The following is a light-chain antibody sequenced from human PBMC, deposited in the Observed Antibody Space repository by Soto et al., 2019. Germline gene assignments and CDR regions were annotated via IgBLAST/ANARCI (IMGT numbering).Light chain of an antibody. CDR1: SSNIGAGYD. V-gene: IGLV1-40*01. CDR2: GNS. J-gene: IGLJ7*01. Sequence: QSVLTQPPSVSGAPGQRVTISCTGSSSNIGAGYDVHWYQQLPGTAPKLLIYGNSNRPSGVPDRFPGSKSGTSASRASTGLQAEDEADYYCQSYDSSLSGAVFGGGTQLTVL. CDR3: QSYDSSLSGAV.